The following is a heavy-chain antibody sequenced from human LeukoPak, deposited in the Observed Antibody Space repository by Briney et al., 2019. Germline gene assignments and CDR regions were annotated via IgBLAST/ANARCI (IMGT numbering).Heavy chain of an antibody. Sequence: GGSLRLSCAASGFTFDNYAMSWVRQAPGKGLEWVSAISGSGASTYYADSVKGRFTISRDNSKNTLYVQMNSLRAEDTAVYYCASAVVRAREIHWGQGTLVTVSS. J-gene: IGHJ4*02. CDR1: GFTFDNYA. CDR3: ASAVVRAREIH. D-gene: IGHD3-10*01. CDR2: ISGSGAST. V-gene: IGHV3-23*01.